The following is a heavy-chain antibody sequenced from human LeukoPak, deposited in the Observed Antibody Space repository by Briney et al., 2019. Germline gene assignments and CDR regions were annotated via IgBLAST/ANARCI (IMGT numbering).Heavy chain of an antibody. Sequence: GGSLRLSCVGSGFSFSGYAINWVRQAPGKGLEWVAFISHDTSNQQYAESVRGRFTISRDNSKNTVDLQMDSLRVEDTAVFYWAGGGWGYDWGGGFDPWGQGTLVTVSS. V-gene: IGHV3-30*04. J-gene: IGHJ5*02. D-gene: IGHD1-1*01. CDR1: GFSFSGYA. CDR3: AGGGWGYDWGGGFDP. CDR2: ISHDTSNQ.